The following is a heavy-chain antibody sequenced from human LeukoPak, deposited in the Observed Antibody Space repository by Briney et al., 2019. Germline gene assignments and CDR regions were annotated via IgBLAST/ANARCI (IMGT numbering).Heavy chain of an antibody. V-gene: IGHV4-59*01. CDR2: IYYSGTT. J-gene: IGHJ2*01. CDR3: ARDSGRNRYFGL. CDR1: GGSFGDYY. Sequence: SETLSLTCTVSGGSFGDYYWSWLRQPPGKGLEWIGYIYYSGTTNYTPSLESRVTISVDTSKSQFSLKLTSVTAADAAMYYCARDSGRNRYFGLWGRGALVTVSS.